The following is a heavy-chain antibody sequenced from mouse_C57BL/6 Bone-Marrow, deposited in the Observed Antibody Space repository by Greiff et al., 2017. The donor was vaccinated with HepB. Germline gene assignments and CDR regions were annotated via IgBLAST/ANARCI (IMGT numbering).Heavy chain of an antibody. CDR1: GYTFTDYY. V-gene: IGHV1-76*01. D-gene: IGHD2-3*01. CDR3: ARGMIYDGYYVFMDY. Sequence: QVQLQQSGAELVRPGASVKLSCKASGYTFTDYYINWVKQRPGQGLEWIARIYPGSGNTYYNEKFKGKATLTAEKSSSTAYLQLSSLTSEDSAVYFCARGMIYDGYYVFMDYWGQGTSVTVSS. CDR2: IYPGSGNT. J-gene: IGHJ4*01.